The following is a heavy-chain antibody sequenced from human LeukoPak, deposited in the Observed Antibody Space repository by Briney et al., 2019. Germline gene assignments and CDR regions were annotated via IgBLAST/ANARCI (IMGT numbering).Heavy chain of an antibody. CDR1: GGSISSGDYY. V-gene: IGHV4-30-4*01. J-gene: IGHJ4*02. CDR2: IYYSGST. D-gene: IGHD6-6*01. Sequence: KPSETLSLTCTVSGGSISSGDYYWSWIRQPPGKGLEWIGYIYYSGSTYYNPSLKSRVTISVDTSKNQFSLKLSSVTAADTAVYYCAREHRSSKYFDSWGQGALMIVSS. CDR3: AREHRSSKYFDS.